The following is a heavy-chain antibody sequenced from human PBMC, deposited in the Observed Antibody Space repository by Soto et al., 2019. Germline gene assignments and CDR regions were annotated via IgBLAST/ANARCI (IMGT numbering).Heavy chain of an antibody. J-gene: IGHJ6*02. CDR2: IDPSDSYT. CDR1: GYSFTSYW. V-gene: IGHV5-10-1*01. CDR3: VRHTRGSKYYYGMDV. Sequence: GESLKISCKGSGYSFTSYWISWVRQMPGKGLEWMGRIDPSDSYTNYSPSFQGHVTIPADKSISTAYLQWSSLKASDTAMYYCVRHTRGSKYYYGMDVWGQGTTGTVSS. D-gene: IGHD2-8*02.